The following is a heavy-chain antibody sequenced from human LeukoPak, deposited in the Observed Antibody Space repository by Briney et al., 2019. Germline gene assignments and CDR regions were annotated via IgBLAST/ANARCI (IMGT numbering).Heavy chain of an antibody. CDR2: IYYSGST. Sequence: SETLSLTCTVSGGSISSYDWSWIRQPPGKGLEWIGYIYYSGSTNYNPSLKSRVTISVDTFKNQFSLKLSSVTAADTAVYYCARHRAIGWFDPWGQGTLVTVSS. CDR1: GGSISSYD. CDR3: ARHRAIGWFDP. J-gene: IGHJ5*02. V-gene: IGHV4-59*08.